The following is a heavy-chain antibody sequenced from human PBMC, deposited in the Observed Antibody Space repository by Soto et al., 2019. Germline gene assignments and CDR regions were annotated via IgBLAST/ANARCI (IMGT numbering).Heavy chain of an antibody. D-gene: IGHD1-7*01. CDR2: SSATGAGT. J-gene: IGHJ4*02. V-gene: IGHV3-23*01. CDR1: GFTFSSYG. CDR3: AKDRRAGGNYGFYSDF. Sequence: EVQLLESGGGLVQPGGSLRLSCAASGFTFSSYGMTWVRQAPGKGLEWVSFSSATGAGTYYADSVKGRFTISRDNSKNTLYLHMTGLGADDTDVYYCAKDRRAGGNYGFYSDFWGQGALVIVSS.